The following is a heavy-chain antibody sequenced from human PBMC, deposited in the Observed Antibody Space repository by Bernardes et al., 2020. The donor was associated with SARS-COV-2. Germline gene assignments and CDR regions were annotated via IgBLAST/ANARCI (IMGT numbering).Heavy chain of an antibody. Sequence: GWSLRLSCAASGFTFSSYWMSWVRQAPGKGLEWVSGISVGGGRTDCADSVKGRFTISRDNSKNTVYLQMNSLRAEDTAVYYCVRGGGQIYWGQGTLVTVSS. CDR2: ISVGGGRT. J-gene: IGHJ4*02. D-gene: IGHD3-16*01. CDR3: VRGGGQIY. V-gene: IGHV3-23*01. CDR1: GFTFSSYW.